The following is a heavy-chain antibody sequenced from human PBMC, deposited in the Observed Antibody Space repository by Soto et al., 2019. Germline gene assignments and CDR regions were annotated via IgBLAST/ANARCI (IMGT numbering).Heavy chain of an antibody. D-gene: IGHD2-15*01. CDR1: GFNFNNYN. V-gene: IGHV3-30-3*01. J-gene: IGHJ6*02. CDR2: ISFDGTTD. Sequence: GGSLRLSCVASGFNFNNYNLHWVRQAPSNSLESVAVISFDGTTDYYADSVKGRFTVSRDNFKNIVSLQMDSLRPEDTAVYYCARDNRDCSAFNCYNPGRVFGLDVWGQGTTVTVSS. CDR3: ARDNRDCSAFNCYNPGRVFGLDV.